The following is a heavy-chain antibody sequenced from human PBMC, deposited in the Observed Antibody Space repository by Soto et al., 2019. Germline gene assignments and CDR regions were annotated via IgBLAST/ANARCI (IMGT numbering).Heavy chain of an antibody. CDR1: GYTFTGYY. CDR3: ATQEAPDDYYYYGMDV. Sequence: ASVKVSCKASGYTFTGYYMHWVRQAPGQGLGWMGWINPKSGGTNYVQKFQGRVTMTRDTSISTAYMDLSRLRPDDTAVYYCATQEAPDDYYYYGMDVWGQGTTVTVSS. V-gene: IGHV1-2*02. J-gene: IGHJ6*02. CDR2: INPKSGGT.